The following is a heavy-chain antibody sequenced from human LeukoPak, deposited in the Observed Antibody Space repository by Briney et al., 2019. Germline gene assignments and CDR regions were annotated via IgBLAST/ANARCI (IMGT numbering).Heavy chain of an antibody. V-gene: IGHV4-34*01. Sequence: SETLFLTCAVYGGSFSGYYWSWIRQPPGKGLEWIGEINHSGSTNYNPTLNCRVTISVDTSKNKISPHLSSVTAPDTAVYYFALRYFDWLLRRLSDYWGQGTLVTGSS. CDR2: INHSGST. CDR3: ALRYFDWLLRRLSDY. J-gene: IGHJ4*02. CDR1: GGSFSGYY. D-gene: IGHD3-9*01.